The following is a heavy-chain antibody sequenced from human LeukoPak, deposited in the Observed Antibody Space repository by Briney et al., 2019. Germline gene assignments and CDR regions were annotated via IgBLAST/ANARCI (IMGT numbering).Heavy chain of an antibody. V-gene: IGHV3-21*01. J-gene: IGHJ3*02. CDR3: AREWSASSWYRDAFDI. CDR2: ISSSSYI. CDR1: GFTVSSYT. D-gene: IGHD6-13*01. Sequence: GGSLRLSCAASGFTVSSYTMNWVRQAPGKGLEWVSSISSSSYIYYADSVKGRFTISRDNAKNSLYLQMNSLRAEDTAVYYCAREWSASSWYRDAFDIWGQGTMVTVSS.